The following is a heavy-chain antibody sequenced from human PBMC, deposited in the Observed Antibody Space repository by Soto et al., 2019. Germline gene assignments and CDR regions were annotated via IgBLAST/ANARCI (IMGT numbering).Heavy chain of an antibody. Sequence: EVQLVESGGGLVQPGGSLKLSCAASGFIFSGSAMHWVRQASGKGLEWVGRINSKANSYATVYAESVKGRFTISRDDSKSMMYLQMKSLKAADTAVYYCDRLEDQTVVKRFDYWGQGTLVTVSS. D-gene: IGHD3-16*01. V-gene: IGHV3-73*02. J-gene: IGHJ4*02. CDR2: INSKANSYAT. CDR3: DRLEDQTVVKRFDY. CDR1: GFIFSGSA.